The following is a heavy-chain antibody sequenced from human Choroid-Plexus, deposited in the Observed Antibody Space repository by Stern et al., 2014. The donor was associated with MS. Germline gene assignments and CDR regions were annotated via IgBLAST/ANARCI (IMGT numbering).Heavy chain of an antibody. Sequence: VQLLESGGGVAQPGRPLILSCAASGFTFSNFGMHWVRQAPGKGLEWVALISYDGSDKYYADSVKGGFTIFRDNSKNTLYMHMNSLRAEDTAVYYCAKDRQWSTYFFDYWGQGSLVTVSS. CDR1: GFTFSNFG. CDR2: ISYDGSDK. V-gene: IGHV3-30*18. D-gene: IGHD2-15*01. J-gene: IGHJ4*02. CDR3: AKDRQWSTYFFDY.